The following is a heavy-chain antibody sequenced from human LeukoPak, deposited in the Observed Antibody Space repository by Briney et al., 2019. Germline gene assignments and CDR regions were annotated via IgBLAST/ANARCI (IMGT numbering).Heavy chain of an antibody. CDR3: ARAERFGENYELHFDY. Sequence: ASVKVSCKASGYTFTSHYMHWVRQAPGQGLEWMGIINPSGGSTSYAQKFQGRVTMTRDMSTSTVYMELSSLRSEDTAVYYCARAERFGENYELHFDYWGQGTLVTVSS. CDR1: GYTFTSHY. D-gene: IGHD3-10*01. CDR2: INPSGGST. J-gene: IGHJ4*02. V-gene: IGHV1-46*01.